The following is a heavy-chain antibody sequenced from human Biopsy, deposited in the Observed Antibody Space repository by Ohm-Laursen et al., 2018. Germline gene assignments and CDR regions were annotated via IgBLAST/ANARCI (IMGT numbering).Heavy chain of an antibody. V-gene: IGHV3-30*18. Sequence: SSLRLSCTASGFNFGNYDMHWVRQSPGKGLEWVAVISYDGSEKYNVGIVKGRFTISRDNSKNTLYLEMGRLRVEDTAVYYCVKLHLGDYSFDQWGQGTLVTVPS. CDR2: ISYDGSEK. J-gene: IGHJ4*02. CDR3: VKLHLGDYSFDQ. D-gene: IGHD4-17*01. CDR1: GFNFGNYD.